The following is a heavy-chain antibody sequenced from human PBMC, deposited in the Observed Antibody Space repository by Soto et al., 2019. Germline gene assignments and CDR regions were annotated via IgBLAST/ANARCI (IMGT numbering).Heavy chain of an antibody. CDR3: ARGSGYYYWDDY. CDR1: GYNFTSYA. Sequence: ASVKVSCKASGYNFTSYAMHWVRQAPGQRLEWMGWINAGNGNTKYSRKFQGRVTITRDTSASTAYMELSSLRSEDTAVYYCARGSGYYYWDDYWGQGTLVTVSS. J-gene: IGHJ4*02. V-gene: IGHV1-3*01. CDR2: INAGNGNT. D-gene: IGHD3-22*01.